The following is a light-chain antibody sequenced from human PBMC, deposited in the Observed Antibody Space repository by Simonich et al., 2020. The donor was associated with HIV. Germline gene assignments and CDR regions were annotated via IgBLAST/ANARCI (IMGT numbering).Light chain of an antibody. CDR1: QSVLYSSNNKDH. CDR2: WAS. Sequence: DIVLTQSPDSLAVSLGERATINCKSSQSVLYSSNNKDHLAWNQQKPGQPPKLLIYWASTRDSGVPDRFSGSGSGTDFTRTISSLQAEDVAVYYCQQYTNWPLTFGQGTKVEIK. V-gene: IGKV4-1*01. J-gene: IGKJ4*02. CDR3: QQYTNWPLT.